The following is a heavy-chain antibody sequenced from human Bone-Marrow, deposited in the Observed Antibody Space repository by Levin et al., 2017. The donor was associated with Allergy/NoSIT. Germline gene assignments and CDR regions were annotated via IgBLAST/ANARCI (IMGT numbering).Heavy chain of an antibody. V-gene: IGHV4-59*11. CDR1: GGPITGHY. CDR3: AGSTIDTTVVGAFDT. CDR2: ISFYEGT. Sequence: RTSETLSLTCTVSGGPITGHYWSWIRRSPAKGLEWIGFISFYEGTNYNPSLKSRVTISADTSKNQFSLKLISVTAADTALYYCAGSTIDTTVVGAFDTWGQGTTVTVSS. J-gene: IGHJ3*02. D-gene: IGHD3-22*01.